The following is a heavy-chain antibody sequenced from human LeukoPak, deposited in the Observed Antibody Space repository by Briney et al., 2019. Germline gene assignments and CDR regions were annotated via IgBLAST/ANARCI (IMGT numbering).Heavy chain of an antibody. J-gene: IGHJ4*02. V-gene: IGHV4-59*01. CDR3: ARAAYRGYYFDS. CDR2: IYYSGST. D-gene: IGHD4-11*01. CDR1: GGSISSYY. Sequence: PSETLSLTCTVSGGSISSYYWSWIRQPPGKGLEWIGYIYYSGSTNYNPSLKSRVTISVDTSKNQFSLKLSSVTAADTAVYYCARAAYRGYYFDSWGQGTLVTVSS.